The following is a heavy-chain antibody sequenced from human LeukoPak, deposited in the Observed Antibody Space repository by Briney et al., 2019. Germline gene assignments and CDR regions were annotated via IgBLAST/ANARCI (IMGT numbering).Heavy chain of an antibody. J-gene: IGHJ3*02. V-gene: IGHV3-23*01. Sequence: GSLRLSCAASGFTFSSYAMSWVRQAPGKGLEWVSAISGSGGSTYYADSVKGRFTISRDNSKNTLYLQMNSLRAEGTAVYYYAKTPYYYDSSGYLDAFDIWGQGTMVTVSS. CDR3: AKTPYYYDSSGYLDAFDI. CDR1: GFTFSSYA. D-gene: IGHD3-22*01. CDR2: ISGSGGST.